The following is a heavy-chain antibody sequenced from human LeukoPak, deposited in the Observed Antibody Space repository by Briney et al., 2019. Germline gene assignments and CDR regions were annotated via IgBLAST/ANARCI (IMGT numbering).Heavy chain of an antibody. CDR1: GYTFTGYY. J-gene: IGHJ4*02. CDR2: INANTGVT. CDR3: ARDHNWGPDY. Sequence: ASVKVSCKASGYTFTGYYMHWVRQAPGQGLEWMGWINANTGVTHYAVKFQGRVTITRDTSISTVYMDLSSLQSDDTAVYYCARDHNWGPDYWGQGALVLVSS. D-gene: IGHD7-27*01. V-gene: IGHV1-2*02.